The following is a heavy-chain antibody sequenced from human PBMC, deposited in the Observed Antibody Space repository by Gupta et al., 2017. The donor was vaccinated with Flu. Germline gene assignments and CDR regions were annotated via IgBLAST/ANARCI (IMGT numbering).Heavy chain of an antibody. D-gene: IGHD3-22*01. J-gene: IGHJ3*02. CDR2: IYHSGST. V-gene: IGHV4-38-2*02. CDR1: GYSISSGYY. Sequence: QVQLQESGPGLVTPSATLSLTCTVSGYSISSGYYWGWIRQPPGKGLEWIGSIYHSGSTYYNPSLKSRVTISVDTSKNQFSLKLSSVTAADTAVYYCARERITMIVVGNRAFDIWGQGTMVTVSS. CDR3: ARERITMIVVGNRAFDI.